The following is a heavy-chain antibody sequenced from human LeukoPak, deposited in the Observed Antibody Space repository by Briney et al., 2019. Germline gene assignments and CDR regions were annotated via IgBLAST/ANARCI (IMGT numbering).Heavy chain of an antibody. D-gene: IGHD3-10*01. Sequence: PSQTLSLTCTVAGASLSSGDYCWHWIRQPPGKGLEWIGYIYYSGSTNYNPSLKSRVTISVDTSKNQFSLKLSSVTAADTAVYYCARDISVSYSPLDYWGQGTLVTVSS. V-gene: IGHV4-30-4*01. CDR3: ARDISVSYSPLDY. CDR2: IYYSGST. J-gene: IGHJ4*02. CDR1: GASLSSGDYC.